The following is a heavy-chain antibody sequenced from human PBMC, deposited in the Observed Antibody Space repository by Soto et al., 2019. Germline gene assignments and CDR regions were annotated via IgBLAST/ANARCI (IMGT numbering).Heavy chain of an antibody. J-gene: IGHJ4*02. D-gene: IGHD5-18*01. V-gene: IGHV1-69*12. CDR1: GGTFSTSA. Sequence: QVQLVQSGAEVKKPESSVKVSCKAPGGTFSTSAISWVRQAPGQGLEWMGGIIPMFGTANYAQRFQDRVTITADESTNTVYMELSSLRSEDTAVYFCASGIQLWLRRINSGYSGWGQGTLVTVSS. CDR3: ASGIQLWLRRINSGYSG. CDR2: IIPMFGTA.